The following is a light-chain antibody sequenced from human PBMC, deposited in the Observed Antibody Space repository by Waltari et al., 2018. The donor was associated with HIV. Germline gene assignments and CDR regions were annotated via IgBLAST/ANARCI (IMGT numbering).Light chain of an antibody. CDR1: SSDVGGYKY. CDR2: EVS. Sequence: QSALTQPASVSGSPGQSITISCTGTSSDVGGYKYVSWYQQHPGKAPRLMIYEVSNRPSGVSNRFSGSKSGDTASLTISGLQAEDEAAYYCSSYTSSNTLRFGGGTK. CDR3: SSYTSSNTLR. V-gene: IGLV2-14*01. J-gene: IGLJ2*01.